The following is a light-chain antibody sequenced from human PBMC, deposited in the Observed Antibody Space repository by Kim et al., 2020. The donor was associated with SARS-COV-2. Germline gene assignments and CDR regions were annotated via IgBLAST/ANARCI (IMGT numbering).Light chain of an antibody. Sequence: LSPGERATLSCRASQSVSSYLAWYQQKPGQAPRLLIYDASNRATGITARFSGSGSGTDFTLTISSLEPEDFAVYYCQQRSNWPPYTFGQGTKLEI. CDR1: QSVSSY. CDR2: DAS. V-gene: IGKV3-11*01. CDR3: QQRSNWPPYT. J-gene: IGKJ2*01.